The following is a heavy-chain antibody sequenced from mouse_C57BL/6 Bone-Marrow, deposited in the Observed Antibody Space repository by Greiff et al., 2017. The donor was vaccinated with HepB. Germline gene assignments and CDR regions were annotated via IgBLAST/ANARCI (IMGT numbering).Heavy chain of an antibody. CDR1: GFTFSSYA. CDR2: ISDGGSYT. V-gene: IGHV5-4*01. CDR3: AREAGTAFAY. D-gene: IGHD4-1*01. Sequence: EVQGVESGGGLVKPGGSLKLSCAASGFTFSSYAMSWVRQTPEKRLEWVATISDGGSYTYYPDNVKGRFTISRDNAKTNLYLQMSHLKSEDTAMYYCAREAGTAFAYWGQGTLVTVSA. J-gene: IGHJ3*01.